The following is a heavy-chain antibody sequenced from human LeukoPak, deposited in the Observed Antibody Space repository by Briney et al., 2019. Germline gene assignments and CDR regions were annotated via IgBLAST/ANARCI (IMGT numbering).Heavy chain of an antibody. D-gene: IGHD3-22*01. CDR2: IYLVDDTT. CDR3: ARSGGSSAYYSF. J-gene: IGHJ4*02. Sequence: PSETLSLTCTVSGASMFSHYWSWIWQTPGKGLEWIGKIYLVDDTTKYNPSLGGRVNISVDTSRNQFSLHLSHVAAADTAVYYCARSGGSSAYYSFWGQGTLVTVSS. V-gene: IGHV4-59*11. CDR1: GASMFSHY.